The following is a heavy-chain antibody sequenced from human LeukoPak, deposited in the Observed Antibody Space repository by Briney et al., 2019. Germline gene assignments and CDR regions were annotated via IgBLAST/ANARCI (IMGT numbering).Heavy chain of an antibody. D-gene: IGHD5-12*01. V-gene: IGHV1-69*04. Sequence: ASVKVSCKASGGTFSSYAISWVRQAPGQGLEWMGRIIPILGIANYAQKFQGRVTITADKSTSTAYMELSSLRSEDTAVYYCARGPYSGYDSQNWFDPWGQGTLVTVSS. CDR1: GGTFSSYA. CDR3: ARGPYSGYDSQNWFDP. J-gene: IGHJ5*02. CDR2: IIPILGIA.